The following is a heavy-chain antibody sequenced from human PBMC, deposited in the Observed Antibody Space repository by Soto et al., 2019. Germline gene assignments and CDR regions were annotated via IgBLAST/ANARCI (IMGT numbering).Heavy chain of an antibody. D-gene: IGHD3-16*01. Sequence: QVQLQQWGAGLLKPSETLSLTCAVYGGSFSDYYWSWIRQPPGKGLEWIGEILHTGNTNYNPSLKSRVTVSVDTSKNQFSLEMNSVTAADTAMYYCARALGSFDIWGQGKMVTVSS. J-gene: IGHJ3*02. CDR1: GGSFSDYY. CDR3: ARALGSFDI. V-gene: IGHV4-34*12. CDR2: ILHTGNT.